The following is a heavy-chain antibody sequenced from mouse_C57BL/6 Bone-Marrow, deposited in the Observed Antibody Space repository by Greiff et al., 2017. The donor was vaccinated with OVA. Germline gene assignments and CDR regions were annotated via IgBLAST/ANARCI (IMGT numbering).Heavy chain of an antibody. CDR1: GYTFTSYW. CDR3: TIPVGIAY. V-gene: IGHV1-74*01. D-gene: IGHD1-1*02. J-gene: IGHJ3*01. CDR2: IHPSDSDT. Sequence: VQLQQPGAELVKPGASVKVSCKASGYTFTSYWMHWVKQRPGQGLEWIGRIHPSDSDTNYNQKFKGKATLTVDKSSSTAYMQLSSLTAVDSAVYYCTIPVGIAYWGQGTLVTVSA.